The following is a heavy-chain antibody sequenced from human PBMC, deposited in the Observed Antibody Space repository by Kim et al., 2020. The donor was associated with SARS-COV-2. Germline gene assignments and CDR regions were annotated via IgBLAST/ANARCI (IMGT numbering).Heavy chain of an antibody. V-gene: IGHV1-69*13. CDR3: ARGVQYRNYYYYYYYGMDV. D-gene: IGHD3-10*01. Sequence: SVKVSCKASGGTFSSYAISWVRQAPGQGLEWMGGIIPIFGTANYAQKFQGRVTITADESTSTAYMELSSLRSEDTAVYYCARGVQYRNYYYYYYYGMDVWGQGTTVTVSS. CDR2: IIPIFGTA. CDR1: GGTFSSYA. J-gene: IGHJ6*02.